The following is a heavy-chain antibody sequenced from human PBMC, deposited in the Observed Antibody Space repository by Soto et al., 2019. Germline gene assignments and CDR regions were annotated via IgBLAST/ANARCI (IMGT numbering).Heavy chain of an antibody. D-gene: IGHD2-2*01. CDR2: IYHSGST. V-gene: IGHV4-4*02. Sequence: QVQLQESGPGLVKPSGTLSLTCAVSGGSISSSNWWSWVRQPPGKGLEWIGEIYHSGSTNYNPSLKSLVTISVDKSKNQFSLKLSSVTAADTAVYYCASLASYCSSTSCYGGWYYYGMDVWGQGTTVTVSS. CDR3: ASLASYCSSTSCYGGWYYYGMDV. J-gene: IGHJ6*02. CDR1: GGSISSSNW.